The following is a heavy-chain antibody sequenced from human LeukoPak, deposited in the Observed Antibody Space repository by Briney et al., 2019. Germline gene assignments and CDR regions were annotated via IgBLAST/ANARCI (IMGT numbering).Heavy chain of an antibody. CDR1: GGSISSYY. D-gene: IGHD6-6*01. CDR3: ARDGCGSSPCLDY. V-gene: IGHV4-59*01. J-gene: IGHJ4*02. Sequence: SETLSLTCTVSGGSISSYYWSWIRQPPGKGLEWIGYIYYSGSTNYNPSLKSRVTISVDTSKNQFSLKLSSVTAADTAVYYCARDGCGSSPCLDYWGQGTLVTVSS. CDR2: IYYSGST.